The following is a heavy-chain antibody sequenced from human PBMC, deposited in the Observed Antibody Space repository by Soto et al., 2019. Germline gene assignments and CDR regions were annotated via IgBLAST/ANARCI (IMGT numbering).Heavy chain of an antibody. CDR2: INPNSGGT. V-gene: IGHV1-2*04. Sequence: ASVKVSCKASGYTFTGYYMHWVRQAPGQGLEWMGWINPNSGGTNYAQKFQGWVTMTRDTSISTAYMELSRLRSDDTAVYYCARDLLPLIYSYGSGYPDYCGQGTLVTVSS. CDR3: ARDLLPLIYSYGSGYPDY. CDR1: GYTFTGYY. J-gene: IGHJ4*02. D-gene: IGHD5-18*01.